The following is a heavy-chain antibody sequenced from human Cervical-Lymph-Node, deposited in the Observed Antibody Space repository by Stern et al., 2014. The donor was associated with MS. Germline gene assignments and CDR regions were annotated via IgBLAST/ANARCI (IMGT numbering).Heavy chain of an antibody. CDR2: INPNSGGT. J-gene: IGHJ5*02. Sequence: VQLVESGAEVKKPGAAVKVSCKASGDTLTGYYMHWVRQAPGQGLEWMGWINPNSGGTNYAQKFQGRVAKTRDTSINTAYMELSGLRSDDTAVYFCARGPSIFWFDRWGQGTLVTVSS. D-gene: IGHD3-9*01. V-gene: IGHV1-2*02. CDR1: GDTLTGYY. CDR3: ARGPSIFWFDR.